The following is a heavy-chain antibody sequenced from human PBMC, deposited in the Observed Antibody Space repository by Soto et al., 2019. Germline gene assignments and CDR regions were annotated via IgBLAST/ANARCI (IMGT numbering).Heavy chain of an antibody. D-gene: IGHD4-17*01. CDR3: AKGTFTVTQYLDY. CDR2: ISGSGGST. J-gene: IGHJ4*02. CDR1: VFTFRNYG. Sequence: PGGSLRLSCAASVFTFRNYGMGWVRQAPGKGLEWVSAISGSGGSTYYADSVKGRFTISRDNSKNTLYLQMSSLRAEDTAVYYCAKGTFTVTQYLDYWGQGTLVTLSS. V-gene: IGHV3-23*01.